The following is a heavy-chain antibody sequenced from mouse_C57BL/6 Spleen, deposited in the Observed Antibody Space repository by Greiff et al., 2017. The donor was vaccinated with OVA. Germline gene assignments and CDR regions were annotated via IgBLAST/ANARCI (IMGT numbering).Heavy chain of an antibody. V-gene: IGHV1-64*01. D-gene: IGHD1-1*01. CDR2: IHPNSGST. CDR3: AREGISYYGSSYTWFAY. J-gene: IGHJ3*01. Sequence: QVQLQQSGAELVKPGASVKLSCKASGYTFTSYWMHWVKQRPGQGLEWIGMIHPNSGSTNYNEKFKSKATLTVDKSSSTAYMQLSSLTSEDSAVYYCAREGISYYGSSYTWFAYWGQGTLVTVSA. CDR1: GYTFTSYW.